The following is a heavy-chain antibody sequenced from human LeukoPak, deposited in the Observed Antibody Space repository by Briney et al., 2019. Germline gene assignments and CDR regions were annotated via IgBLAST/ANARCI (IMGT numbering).Heavy chain of an antibody. V-gene: IGHV3-33*01. CDR1: GFTFSSYG. CDR3: AREYTYYYDSSGYHYYYYYGMDV. J-gene: IGHJ6*02. Sequence: GGSLRLSCAASGFTFSSYGMHWVRQAPGKGLEWVAVIWYDGSNKYYADSVKGRFTTSRDNSKNTLYLQMNSLRAEDTAVYYCAREYTYYYDSSGYHYYYYYGMDVWGQGTTVTVSS. CDR2: IWYDGSNK. D-gene: IGHD3-22*01.